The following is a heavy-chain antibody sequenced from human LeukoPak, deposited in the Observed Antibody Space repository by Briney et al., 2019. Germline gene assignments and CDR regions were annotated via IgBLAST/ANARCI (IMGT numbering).Heavy chain of an antibody. D-gene: IGHD3-10*01. CDR1: GGTFSSYA. CDR3: VRYPYGSGSYEGDY. J-gene: IGHJ4*02. Sequence: GSSVKVSCKASGGTFSSYAISWVRQAPGQGLEWMGRIIPILGIANYAQKFQGRVTITADKSTSTAYVELSSLRSEDTAVYYCVRYPYGSGSYEGDYWGQGTLVTVSS. V-gene: IGHV1-69*04. CDR2: IIPILGIA.